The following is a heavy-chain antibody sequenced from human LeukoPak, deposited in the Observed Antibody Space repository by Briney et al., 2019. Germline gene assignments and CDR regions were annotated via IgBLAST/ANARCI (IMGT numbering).Heavy chain of an antibody. V-gene: IGHV3-23*01. D-gene: IGHD5-12*01. CDR1: GFTFGGFA. CDR3: TKHRGGWIDAFDI. J-gene: IGHJ3*02. CDR2: ISGSWCSS. Sequence: GGSREFSGEAPGFTFGGFALTWVGKAPGKGLEGVSGISGSWCSSYSAGSVKGRFHLSKENSKKTLYMQMNSLRAEDTAVYYCTKHRGGWIDAFDIWGQGTMVTVSS.